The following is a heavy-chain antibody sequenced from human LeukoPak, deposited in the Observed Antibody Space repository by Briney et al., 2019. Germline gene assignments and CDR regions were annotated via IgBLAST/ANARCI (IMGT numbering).Heavy chain of an antibody. Sequence: GGSLRLSCTASGFTFSDYYMNWIRQAPGKGLHWISYISGSGTIYYADSVRGRFTISRDNAKNSVYLQMSSLRPEDTAVYYCVRGAPQWYNPDNWFDPWGQGTQVTVSS. J-gene: IGHJ5*02. D-gene: IGHD1-14*01. CDR2: ISGSGTI. CDR1: GFTFSDYY. CDR3: VRGAPQWYNPDNWFDP. V-gene: IGHV3-11*01.